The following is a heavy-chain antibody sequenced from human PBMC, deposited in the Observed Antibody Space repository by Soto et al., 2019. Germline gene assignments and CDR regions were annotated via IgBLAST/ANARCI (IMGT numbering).Heavy chain of an antibody. CDR3: ARQSGGYIDY. CDR1: GFTFSSYA. V-gene: IGHV3-30-3*01. J-gene: IGHJ4*02. Sequence: GGPLRLSCAASGFTFSSYAMHWVRQAPGKGLEWVAVISYDGSNKYYADSVKGRFTISRDNSKNTLYLQMNSLRAEDTAVYYCARQSGGYIDYWGQGTLVTVSS. D-gene: IGHD2-15*01. CDR2: ISYDGSNK.